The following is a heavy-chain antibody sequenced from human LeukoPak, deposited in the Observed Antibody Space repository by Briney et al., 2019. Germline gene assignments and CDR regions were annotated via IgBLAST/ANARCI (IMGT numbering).Heavy chain of an antibody. CDR2: FDPEDGKT. Sequence: ASVKVSCKVSSYSLTVLSMHWVRQAPGKGLEWMGGFDPEDGKTIYAQRLQGRVTMTEDTSTDTAYMQLRSLISEDSAVYYCATNLGIAVAGGAFDLWGQGTVVTVSS. V-gene: IGHV1-24*01. J-gene: IGHJ3*01. D-gene: IGHD6-19*01. CDR3: ATNLGIAVAGGAFDL. CDR1: SYSLTVLS.